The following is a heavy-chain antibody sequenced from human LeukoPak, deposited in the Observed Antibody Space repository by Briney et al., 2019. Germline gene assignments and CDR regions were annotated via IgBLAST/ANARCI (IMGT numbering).Heavy chain of an antibody. Sequence: SETLSLTCAVYVGSFSGYYWSCIRHPPGKGLEWIVEINHSGRTNYNPSLKSRVTISVDTSKNQFSLRLSSVTAADTAVYYCARLSITMVRGVIGYYYYYGMDVWGKGTTVTVSS. CDR1: VGSFSGYY. CDR2: INHSGRT. CDR3: ARLSITMVRGVIGYYYYYGMDV. J-gene: IGHJ6*04. D-gene: IGHD3-10*01. V-gene: IGHV4-34*01.